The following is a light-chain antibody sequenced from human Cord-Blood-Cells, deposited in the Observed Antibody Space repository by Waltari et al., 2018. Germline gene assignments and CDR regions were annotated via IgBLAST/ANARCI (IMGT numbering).Light chain of an antibody. CDR2: DAS. J-gene: IGKJ1*01. CDR3: QQYNSYWT. Sequence: DIQMTQSPSTLSASIGDRVTITCRASQSISSWLAWYQQKPGKAPKLLIYDASSLESGAQSRFSGSGSGTEFTLTISSLQPDDFATYYCQQYNSYWTFGQGTKVEIK. V-gene: IGKV1-5*01. CDR1: QSISSW.